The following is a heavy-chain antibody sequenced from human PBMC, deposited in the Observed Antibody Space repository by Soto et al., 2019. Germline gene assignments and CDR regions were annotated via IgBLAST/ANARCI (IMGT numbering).Heavy chain of an antibody. CDR1: GGSITTGGYY. J-gene: IGHJ4*02. CDR3: TRDPRITDF. D-gene: IGHD3-16*01. V-gene: IGHV4-31*03. CDR2: RYYSEST. Sequence: PSETLSLTCTVSGGSITTGGYYWSWIRQLPGKGLEWIGHRYYSESTYYNPSLKSRVSISLDTSKNQFSLKLSFVTAADTAVYYCTRDPRITDFWGQGTLVTVSS.